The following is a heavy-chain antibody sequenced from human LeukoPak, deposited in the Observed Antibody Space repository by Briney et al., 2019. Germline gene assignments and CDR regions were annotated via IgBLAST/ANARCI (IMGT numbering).Heavy chain of an antibody. V-gene: IGHV3-30*04. Sequence: GGSLRLSCAASGFTFSSYAMHWVRQAPGKGPEWVAVISYDGSNKYYADSVKGRFTISRDNSKNTLYLQMNSLRAEDTAVYYCAREAYGSGSYADYWGQGTLVTVSS. CDR2: ISYDGSNK. CDR3: AREAYGSGSYADY. CDR1: GFTFSSYA. D-gene: IGHD3-10*01. J-gene: IGHJ4*02.